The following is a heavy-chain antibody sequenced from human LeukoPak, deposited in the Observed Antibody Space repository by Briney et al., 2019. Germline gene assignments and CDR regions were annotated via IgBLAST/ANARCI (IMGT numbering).Heavy chain of an antibody. D-gene: IGHD2-2*01. Sequence: ASVKVSCKASGYTFTSYGISWVRQAPGQGLEWMGWISAYNGNTNYAQKLQGRVTMTTDTSTSTAYMELRSLRSDDTAVYYCARDRAVVVPAAFLDVWGKGTTVTVSS. J-gene: IGHJ6*04. V-gene: IGHV1-18*01. CDR1: GYTFTSYG. CDR3: ARDRAVVVPAAFLDV. CDR2: ISAYNGNT.